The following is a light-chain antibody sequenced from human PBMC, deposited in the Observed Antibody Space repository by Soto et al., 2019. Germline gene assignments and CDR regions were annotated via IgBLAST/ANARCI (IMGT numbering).Light chain of an antibody. CDR3: MQGTHWPPYT. J-gene: IGKJ2*01. CDR2: KVS. CDR1: QSLAYSDGNTY. V-gene: IGKV2-30*01. Sequence: DVVMTQSPLSLPVTLGQPASISCRSSQSLAYSDGNTYLNWFQQRPGQSPRRLIYKVSNRDSGVPARFSGSGSGTDFTLKISRVEAEDVGVYSCMQGTHWPPYTFGQGTKLEIK.